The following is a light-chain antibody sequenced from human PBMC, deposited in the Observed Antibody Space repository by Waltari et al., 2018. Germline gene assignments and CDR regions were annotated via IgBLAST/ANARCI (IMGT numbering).Light chain of an antibody. V-gene: IGLV2-14*03. CDR2: AVN. J-gene: IGLJ3*02. CDR3: SSFTSSNTWV. CDR1: SSDVGGYNY. Sequence: QSALTQPASVSGSPGQSITMSYTGTSSDVGGYNYVSWYQHHPGKAPKLIIYAVNKRPSGVSNRFSGSKSGNTASLTISGLQAEDEADYYCSSFTSSNTWVFGGGTKLTVL.